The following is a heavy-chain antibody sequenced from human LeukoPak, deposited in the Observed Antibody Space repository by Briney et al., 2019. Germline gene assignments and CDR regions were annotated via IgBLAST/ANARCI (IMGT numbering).Heavy chain of an antibody. CDR2: IYYSGST. J-gene: IGHJ2*01. CDR1: GGSISSYY. CDR3: ARLSYYYDSSGYYYWYFDL. D-gene: IGHD3-22*01. V-gene: IGHV4-59*08. Sequence: SETLSLTCTVSGGSISSYYWSWIRQPPGKGLEWIGYIYYSGSTNYNPSLKSRVTISVDTSKNQFSLKLSPVTAADTAVYYCARLSYYYDSSGYYYWYFDLWGRGTLVTVSS.